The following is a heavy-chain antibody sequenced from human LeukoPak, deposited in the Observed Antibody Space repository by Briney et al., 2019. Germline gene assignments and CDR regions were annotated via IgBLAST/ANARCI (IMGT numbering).Heavy chain of an antibody. D-gene: IGHD5-18*01. V-gene: IGHV3-33*06. Sequence: GGSLRLSCAASGFTFSSYGMHWVRQAPGKGLEWVALIWYDGNNKYYADSVKGRFTISRDNSKNTLYLQMNSLRAEDTAVYYCAKEDRDTAMDNYFDYWGQGTLVTVSS. CDR2: IWYDGNNK. J-gene: IGHJ4*02. CDR1: GFTFSSYG. CDR3: AKEDRDTAMDNYFDY.